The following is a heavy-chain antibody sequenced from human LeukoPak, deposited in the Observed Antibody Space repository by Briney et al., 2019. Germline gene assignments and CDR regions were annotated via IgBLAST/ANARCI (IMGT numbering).Heavy chain of an antibody. V-gene: IGHV3-20*04. CDR3: ARVRYSSGWYEGVDFDY. J-gene: IGHJ4*02. Sequence: GGSLRLSCAASGFTFDDYGMSWVRQAPGKGLEWVSGINWNGGSTGYADSVKGRFTISRDNAKNSLYLQMNSLRAEDTALYYCARVRYSSGWYEGVDFDYWGQGTLVTVSS. CDR2: INWNGGST. D-gene: IGHD6-19*01. CDR1: GFTFDDYG.